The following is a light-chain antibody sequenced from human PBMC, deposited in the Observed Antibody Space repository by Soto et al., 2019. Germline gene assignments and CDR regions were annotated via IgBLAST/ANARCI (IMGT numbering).Light chain of an antibody. J-gene: IGKJ1*01. CDR1: QSLRSY. CDR2: AAS. Sequence: DIPMTQSPSSLSASVGDRVTITCRASQSLRSYLNWYQQKPGKAPKLLLYAASSLQSGVPSRFSGSGSGTDFTLTISSLQPEDFATYYCQQSYSTPPTFGQGTKVEIK. V-gene: IGKV1-39*01. CDR3: QQSYSTPPT.